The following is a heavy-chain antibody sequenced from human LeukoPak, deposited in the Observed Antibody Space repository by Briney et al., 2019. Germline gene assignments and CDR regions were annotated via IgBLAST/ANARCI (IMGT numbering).Heavy chain of an antibody. CDR3: VRDPGYNRGL. Sequence: PGGSLRLSCAASGFTFSTYTMDWVRQAPGKGLEWVSSISRSANYIYYADSVKGRFTTSRDNAKNSLYLQMNSLRAEDSGLYYCVRDPGYNRGLWGPGTLVTVSS. CDR1: GFTFSTYT. D-gene: IGHD5-12*01. CDR2: ISRSANYI. J-gene: IGHJ4*02. V-gene: IGHV3-21*06.